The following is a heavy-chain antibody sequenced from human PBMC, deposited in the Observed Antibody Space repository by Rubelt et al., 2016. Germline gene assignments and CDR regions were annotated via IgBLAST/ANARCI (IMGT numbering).Heavy chain of an antibody. J-gene: IGHJ4*02. Sequence: GGGVVQPGRSLRLSCAASGFTFSSYGMHWVRQAPGKGLEWVAVISYDGSNKYYADSVKGRFTISRDNSKNTLYLQMNSLTADDTAVYYGARIEATCATGYWGQGTRVTVAS. CDR3: ARIEATCATGY. V-gene: IGHV3-30*03. CDR1: GFTFSSYG. CDR2: ISYDGSNK. D-gene: IGHD2-15*01.